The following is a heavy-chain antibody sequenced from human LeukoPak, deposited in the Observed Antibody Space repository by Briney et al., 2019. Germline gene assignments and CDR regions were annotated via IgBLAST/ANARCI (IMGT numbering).Heavy chain of an antibody. CDR2: ISYDGSNK. CDR1: GFTFSSYG. Sequence: GGSLRLSCAASGFTFSSYGMHWVRQAPGEGLEWVAVISYDGSNKYYADSVKGRFTISRDNSKNTLYLQMNSLRAEDTAVYYCAKDRGRLYSSGWYGTFDYWGQGTLVTVSS. CDR3: AKDRGRLYSSGWYGTFDY. D-gene: IGHD6-19*01. J-gene: IGHJ4*02. V-gene: IGHV3-30*18.